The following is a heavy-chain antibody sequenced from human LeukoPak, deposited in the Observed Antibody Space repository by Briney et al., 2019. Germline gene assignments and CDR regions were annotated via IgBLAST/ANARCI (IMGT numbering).Heavy chain of an antibody. Sequence: PSETLSLTCTVSGGSISSSSYYWGWIRQPPGKGLEWIGSIYYSGSTYYNPSLKSRVTISVDTSKNQFSPKLSSVTAADTAVYYCARHHTAGWRVLDVWGQGTTVTVSS. J-gene: IGHJ6*02. V-gene: IGHV4-39*01. D-gene: IGHD6-19*01. CDR3: ARHHTAGWRVLDV. CDR1: GGSISSSSYY. CDR2: IYYSGST.